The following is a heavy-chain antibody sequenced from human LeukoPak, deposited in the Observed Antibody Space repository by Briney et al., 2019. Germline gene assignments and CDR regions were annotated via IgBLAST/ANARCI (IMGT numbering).Heavy chain of an antibody. J-gene: IGHJ4*02. V-gene: IGHV4-59*08. CDR3: ARHRYYYDSSGYFDY. CDR2: IYYSGST. Sequence: SETLSLTCTVSGGSISSYYWSWIRQPPGKGLEWIGNIYYSGSTNYNPSLKSRVTISVDTSKNQFSLKLSSVTAADTAVYYCARHRYYYDSSGYFDYWGQGTLVTVSS. D-gene: IGHD3-22*01. CDR1: GGSISSYY.